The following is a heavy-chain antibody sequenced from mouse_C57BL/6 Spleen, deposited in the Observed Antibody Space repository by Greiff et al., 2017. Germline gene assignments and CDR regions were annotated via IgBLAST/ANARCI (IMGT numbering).Heavy chain of an antibody. Sequence: EVKVVESGEGLVKPGGSLKLSCAASGFTFSSYAMSWVRQTPEKRLEWVAYISSGGDYIYYADTVKGRFTISRDNARNTLYLQMSSLKSEDTAMYYCTRWYGNQGNFDYWGQGTTLTVSS. CDR3: TRWYGNQGNFDY. J-gene: IGHJ2*01. D-gene: IGHD2-10*02. CDR1: GFTFSSYA. V-gene: IGHV5-9-1*02. CDR2: ISSGGDYI.